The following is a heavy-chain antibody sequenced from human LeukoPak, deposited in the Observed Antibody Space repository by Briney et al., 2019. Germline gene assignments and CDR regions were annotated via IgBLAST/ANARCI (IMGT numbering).Heavy chain of an antibody. CDR3: VKATVTSSNFDYFDS. CDR2: ISNNGGHT. D-gene: IGHD4-17*01. J-gene: IGHJ4*02. Sequence: PGGSLRLSCSASGFSFSICSMHWVRQAPGKGLEYVSAISNNGGHTNYADSVKGRFTISRDNSKNTLYLQMSSLRAEDTAVYYCVKATVTSSNFDYFDSWGQGTRVTVSS. CDR1: GFSFSICS. V-gene: IGHV3-64D*09.